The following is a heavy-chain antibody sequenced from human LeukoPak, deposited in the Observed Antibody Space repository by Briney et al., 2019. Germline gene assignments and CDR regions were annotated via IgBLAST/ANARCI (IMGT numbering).Heavy chain of an antibody. D-gene: IGHD3-10*02. J-gene: IGHJ6*04. CDR3: AELGITMIGGV. Sequence: GGSLRLSCSASGFTFSSYVMNWVCQAPGKGLEWVSYISSSGSTIYYADSVKGRFTISRDNAKNSLYLQMNSLRAEDTAVYYCAELGITMIGGVWGKGTTVTISS. CDR2: ISSSGSTI. V-gene: IGHV3-48*03. CDR1: GFTFSSYV.